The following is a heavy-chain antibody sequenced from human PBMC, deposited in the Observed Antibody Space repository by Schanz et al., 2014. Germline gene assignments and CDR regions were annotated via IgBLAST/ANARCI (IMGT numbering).Heavy chain of an antibody. CDR1: RYTFNAYD. V-gene: IGHV3-30*18. CDR3: VKGGTNTLDS. CDR2: ISHDGSNK. Sequence: QVHLVESGGGVVRPGGSLRLSCAASRYTFNAYDMYWIRQAPGKGLEWVALISHDGSNKNSADSVKGRFTISRDNSKNTLYLQMNSLRGDDTAIYSCVKGGTNTLDSWGQGTLVTVSS. J-gene: IGHJ4*02.